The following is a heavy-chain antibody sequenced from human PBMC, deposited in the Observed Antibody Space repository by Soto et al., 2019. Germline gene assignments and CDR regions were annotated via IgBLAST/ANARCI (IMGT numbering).Heavy chain of an antibody. J-gene: IGHJ6*02. D-gene: IGHD6-19*01. CDR3: ARDGGWSYYYYYGMDV. CDR2: ISSSSSYI. Sequence: XGSLRLSCAAAGFTFSSYSMNWVRQAPGEGLEWVSSISSSSSYIYYADSVKGRFTISRDNAKNSPYLQMNSLRAEDTAVYYCARDGGWSYYYYYGMDVWGQGTTVTVSS. V-gene: IGHV3-21*01. CDR1: GFTFSSYS.